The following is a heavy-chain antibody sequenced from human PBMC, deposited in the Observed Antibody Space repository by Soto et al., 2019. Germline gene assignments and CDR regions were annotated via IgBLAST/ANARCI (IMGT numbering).Heavy chain of an antibody. CDR1: GFTFSSYA. J-gene: IGHJ4*02. CDR3: ATSRCSVSDGYTLIS. CDR2: ISGSGGST. Sequence: GGSLRLSCAASGFTFSSYAMSWVRQAPGKGLEWVSAISGSGGSTYYADSVKGRFTISRDNSKNTLYLQMNSLRAEDTAVYYCATSRCSVSDGYTLISGGPGTLVTVSS. D-gene: IGHD5-12*01. V-gene: IGHV3-23*01.